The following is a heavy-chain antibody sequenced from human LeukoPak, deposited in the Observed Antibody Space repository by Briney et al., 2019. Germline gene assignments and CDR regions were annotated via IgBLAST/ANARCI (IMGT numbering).Heavy chain of an antibody. Sequence: ASVKVSCKASGGTFRSHAINWVRQAPGQGLEWMGGIIPMFGTADYAQNFQGRVTITADDSTTTAYMQLSGLRSDDAAVYYCARDPEYSSGWSNWFDPWGQGTLVTVSS. CDR3: ARDPEYSSGWSNWFDP. J-gene: IGHJ5*02. V-gene: IGHV1-69*13. D-gene: IGHD6-19*01. CDR2: IIPMFGTA. CDR1: GGTFRSHA.